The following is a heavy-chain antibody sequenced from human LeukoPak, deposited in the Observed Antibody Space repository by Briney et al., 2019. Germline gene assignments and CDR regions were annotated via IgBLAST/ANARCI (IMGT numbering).Heavy chain of an antibody. D-gene: IGHD3-16*01. J-gene: IGHJ4*02. CDR1: GGSISSYY. V-gene: IGHV4-59*01. CDR3: ARGRRIFTSD. Sequence: SETLSLTCTVSGGSISSYYWSWIRQPSGKGLEWIGYIYYSGSTNYNPSLKSRVTISVDTSKNQFSLKLSSVTAADTAVYYCARGRRIFTSDWGQGTLVTVSS. CDR2: IYYSGST.